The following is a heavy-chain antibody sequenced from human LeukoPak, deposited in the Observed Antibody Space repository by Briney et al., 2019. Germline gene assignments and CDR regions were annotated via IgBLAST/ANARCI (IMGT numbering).Heavy chain of an antibody. CDR3: ARDQNIVVVTASYYYGIDV. CDR1: GFTFSSYG. J-gene: IGHJ6*02. V-gene: IGHV3-33*01. Sequence: GGSLRLSCAASGFTFSSYGMHWVRQAPGKGLEWVAVIWYDGSNKYYADSVKGRFTISRDNSKNTLYLQMNSLRAEDTAVYYCARDQNIVVVTASYYYGIDVWGQGTTVTVSS. D-gene: IGHD2-21*02. CDR2: IWYDGSNK.